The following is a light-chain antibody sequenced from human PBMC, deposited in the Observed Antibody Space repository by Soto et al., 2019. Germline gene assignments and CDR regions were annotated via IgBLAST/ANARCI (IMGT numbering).Light chain of an antibody. CDR2: HTS. Sequence: EIVLTQSPATLSLSPGERATLSCRASQSVSTYLAWYQQKPGQAPRRLIYHTSNRAAGIPARFSGSGSGTDFALTISSLEPEAFAVYYCQQRDNWPPTWTFGQGTKVEIK. CDR1: QSVSTY. V-gene: IGKV3-11*01. J-gene: IGKJ1*01. CDR3: QQRDNWPPTWT.